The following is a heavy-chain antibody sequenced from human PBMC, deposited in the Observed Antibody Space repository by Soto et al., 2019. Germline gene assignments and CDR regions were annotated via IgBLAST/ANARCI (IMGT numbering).Heavy chain of an antibody. D-gene: IGHD6-13*01. Sequence: EVQLLESGGGLVQPGGSLRLSCAASGFTFSSYAMSWVRQAPGKGLEWVSAISGSGGSIYYADSVKGRFTISRDNSKNALSLQMHSRRAEDTAVYYCANPMGSSWLAPVDYWGQGTLVTVSS. CDR1: GFTFSSYA. CDR3: ANPMGSSWLAPVDY. V-gene: IGHV3-23*01. CDR2: ISGSGGSI. J-gene: IGHJ4*02.